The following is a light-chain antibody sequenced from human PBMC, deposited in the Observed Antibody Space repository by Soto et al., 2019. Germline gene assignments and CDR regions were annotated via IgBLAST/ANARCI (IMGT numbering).Light chain of an antibody. CDR1: QSVSSSY. V-gene: IGKV3D-20*02. CDR2: GAS. CDR3: QQRSNWPLT. J-gene: IGKJ5*01. Sequence: EIVLTQSPGTLSLSPVERATLSCRASQSVSSSYLAWYQQKPGQAPRLLIYGASSRATGIPDRFSGSGSGTDFTLTISRLEPEDFAVYYCQQRSNWPLTFGQGTRLEIK.